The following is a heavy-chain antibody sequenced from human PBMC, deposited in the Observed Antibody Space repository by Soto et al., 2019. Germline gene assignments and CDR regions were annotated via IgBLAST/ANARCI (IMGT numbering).Heavy chain of an antibody. V-gene: IGHV3-74*01. D-gene: IGHD3-22*01. CDR2: INSDGSST. Sequence: HPGGPLRLSCAASGFTFSSYWMHWVRHAPGKGLVWVSRINSDGSSTSYADSVKGRFTISRDNAKNTLYLQMNSLRAEDTAVYYCARATGTMIRFDYWGQGTLVTVSS. J-gene: IGHJ4*02. CDR3: ARATGTMIRFDY. CDR1: GFTFSSYW.